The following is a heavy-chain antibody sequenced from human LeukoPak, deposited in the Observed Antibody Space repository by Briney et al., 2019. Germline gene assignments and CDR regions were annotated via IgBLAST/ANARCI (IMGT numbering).Heavy chain of an antibody. Sequence: SETLSLTCSVSGYSISSGYDWGWVRQPPGKGLEWIGTIYYSGTTYYTPSLKSRVTISIDTSKNHFSLQLSSETAADTAIYYCARDFSSSSTVYYYCYMDVWGKGTTVTVSS. CDR3: ARDFSSSSTVYYYCYMDV. D-gene: IGHD6-6*01. CDR1: GYSISSGYD. CDR2: IYYSGTT. V-gene: IGHV4-38-2*02. J-gene: IGHJ6*03.